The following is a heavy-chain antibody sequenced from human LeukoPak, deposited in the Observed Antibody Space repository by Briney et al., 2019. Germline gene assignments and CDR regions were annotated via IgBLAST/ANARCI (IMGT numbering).Heavy chain of an antibody. CDR1: GGSISSSSFY. Sequence: SETLSLTCTVSGGSISSSSFYWGWIRQPPGKGLEWIGSIYYNGRTYYNPSLKGRVTISADTSKNQFSLNLSSVTAADTAVYYGAATIILPAAMGFDYWGQGTLVTVSS. CDR2: IYYNGRT. D-gene: IGHD2-2*01. V-gene: IGHV4-39*01. CDR3: AATIILPAAMGFDY. J-gene: IGHJ4*02.